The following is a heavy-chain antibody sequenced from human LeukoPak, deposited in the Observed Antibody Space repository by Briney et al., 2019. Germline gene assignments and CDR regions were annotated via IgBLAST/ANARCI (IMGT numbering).Heavy chain of an antibody. Sequence: GGSLRLSCAASGFTFSSYWMSWVRQAPGKGLEWVANINQDGSEKYYVDSVKGRFTISRDNAKNPLYLQMNSLRAEDTAVFYCAREGVANGMDVWGQGTTVTVSS. D-gene: IGHD5-12*01. CDR3: AREGVANGMDV. V-gene: IGHV3-7*01. J-gene: IGHJ6*02. CDR2: INQDGSEK. CDR1: GFTFSSYW.